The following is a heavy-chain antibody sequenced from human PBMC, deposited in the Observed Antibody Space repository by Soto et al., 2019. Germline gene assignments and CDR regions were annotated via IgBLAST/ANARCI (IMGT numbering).Heavy chain of an antibody. J-gene: IGHJ5*02. D-gene: IGHD6-13*01. CDR2: IHPGDSDT. Sequence: EVQLVQSGAEVKKAGESLKISCQGSGYSFTNYWVGWVRQIPGRGLEWMGIIHPGDSDTRYSPFFQGQVTISADKSISTAYLQWSSLKASDTAMYYCARHNRYSSTWFEGWFDPWGQGTLVTVSP. CDR1: GYSFTNYW. V-gene: IGHV5-51*03. CDR3: ARHNRYSSTWFEGWFDP.